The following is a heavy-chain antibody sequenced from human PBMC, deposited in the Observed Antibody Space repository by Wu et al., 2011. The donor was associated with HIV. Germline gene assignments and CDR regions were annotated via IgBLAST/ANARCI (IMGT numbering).Heavy chain of an antibody. Sequence: FTSYGISWVRQATGQGLEWMGWMNPNMVTQSYAQKFQGRVTVTRDTSTRTVYMELNSLRSEDTAVYYCAXGGSSDYWGQGTLVAVSS. V-gene: IGHV1-8*02. CDR2: MNPNMVTQ. J-gene: IGHJ4*02. CDR3: AXGGSSDY. CDR1: FTSYG.